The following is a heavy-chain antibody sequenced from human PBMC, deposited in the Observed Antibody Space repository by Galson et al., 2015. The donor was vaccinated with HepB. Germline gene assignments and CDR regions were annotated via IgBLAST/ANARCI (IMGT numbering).Heavy chain of an antibody. V-gene: IGHV1-69*13. CDR2: IIPIFGTA. J-gene: IGHJ6*02. CDR1: GGTFSSYA. CDR3: ARDTTIFADYYYGMDV. D-gene: IGHD3-3*01. Sequence: SVKVSCKASGGTFSSYAISWVRQAPGQGLEWMGGIIPIFGTANYAQKFQGRVTITADESTSTAYMELSSLRSEDTAVYYCARDTTIFADYYYGMDVWGQGTTVTVSS.